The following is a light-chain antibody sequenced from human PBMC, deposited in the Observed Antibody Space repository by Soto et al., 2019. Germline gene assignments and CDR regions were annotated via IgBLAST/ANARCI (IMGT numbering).Light chain of an antibody. CDR1: QSVSSSY. J-gene: IGKJ3*01. CDR3: QPYGSSPGT. Sequence: EIVLTQSPGTLSLSPGERATLSCRASQSVSSSYLAWYQQKPGQAPRLLIYGASSRATRIPDRFSGSWSGTDFTLTISRLEPEDFAVYYCQPYGSSPGTFGPGTKVDIK. V-gene: IGKV3-20*01. CDR2: GAS.